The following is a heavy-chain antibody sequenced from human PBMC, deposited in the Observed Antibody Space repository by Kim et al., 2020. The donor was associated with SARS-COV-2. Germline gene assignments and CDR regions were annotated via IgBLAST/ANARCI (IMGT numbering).Heavy chain of an antibody. V-gene: IGHV4-59*01. CDR2: IYNSGST. CDR3: ARDARYGGWFDP. Sequence: SETLSLTCTVSGGSISTYYWSWIRQPPGKGLEWIGYIYNSGSTNYNPSLKSRVTISVDTSKNQSSLKLSSVTAADTAVYYCARDARYGGWFDPWGQGTLVTVSS. J-gene: IGHJ5*02. CDR1: GGSISTYY. D-gene: IGHD5-18*01.